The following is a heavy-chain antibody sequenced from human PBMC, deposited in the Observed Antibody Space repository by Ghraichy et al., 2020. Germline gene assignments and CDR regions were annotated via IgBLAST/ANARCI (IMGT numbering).Heavy chain of an antibody. CDR2: INHSGST. V-gene: IGHV4-34*01. CDR3: ARGGWQTPFDY. Sequence: SETLSLTCAVYGGSFSGYYWSWIRQPPGKGLEWIGEINHSGSTNYNPSLKSRVTISVDTSKNQFSLKLSSVTAADTAVYYCARGGWQTPFDYWGQGTLVTVSS. J-gene: IGHJ4*02. D-gene: IGHD6-19*01. CDR1: GGSFSGYY.